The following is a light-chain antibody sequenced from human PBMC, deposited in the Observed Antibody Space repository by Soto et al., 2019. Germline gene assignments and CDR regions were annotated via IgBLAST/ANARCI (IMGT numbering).Light chain of an antibody. V-gene: IGKV1-39*01. CDR1: QSISSY. CDR3: QQSYSTHVT. CDR2: ASS. Sequence: DIQMTQSPSSLSASVGDRVTITCGASQSISSYLNWYQQKPGNAPQLLIYASSSLPSGVPSRFSGSGSGTDFTLTSSSLQSEDFATYYCQQSYSTHVTFGQGTKLEIK. J-gene: IGKJ2*01.